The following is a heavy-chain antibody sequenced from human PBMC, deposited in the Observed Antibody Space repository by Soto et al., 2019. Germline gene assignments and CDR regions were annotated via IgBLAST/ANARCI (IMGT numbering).Heavy chain of an antibody. CDR1: GFAFSSYA. D-gene: IGHD3-10*01. CDR3: AKDRGFTAPFDY. CDR2: ISGSTSGT. V-gene: IGHV3-23*01. J-gene: IGHJ4*02. Sequence: GGSLRLSCAASGFAFSSYAMSWVRQAPGKGLEWVSSISGSTSGTYYADAVKGRFTISRDNSNNTLYLQMNSLSAEDTAVYYFAKDRGFTAPFDYWGKGPLVTISP.